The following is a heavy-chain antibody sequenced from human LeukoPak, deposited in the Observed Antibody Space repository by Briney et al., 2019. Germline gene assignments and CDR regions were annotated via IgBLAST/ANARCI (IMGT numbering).Heavy chain of an antibody. D-gene: IGHD6-13*01. Sequence: GGSLRLSCAASGFTFSSYAMHWVRQAPGKGLEYVSAISSNGGSTYYANSVKGRFTISRDNSKNTLYLQMGSLRAEDMAVYYCAREGPAAAGPPGYWGQGTLVTVSS. CDR2: ISSNGGST. CDR3: AREGPAAAGPPGY. V-gene: IGHV3-64*01. J-gene: IGHJ4*02. CDR1: GFTFSSYA.